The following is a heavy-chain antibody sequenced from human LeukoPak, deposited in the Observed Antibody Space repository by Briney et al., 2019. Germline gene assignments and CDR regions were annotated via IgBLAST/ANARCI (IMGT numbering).Heavy chain of an antibody. J-gene: IGHJ6*02. CDR1: RFTFSSYA. Sequence: GGSLRLSCAASRFTFSSYAMHWVRQAPGKGLEWVAVISYDGSNKYYADSVKGRFTISRDNSKNTLYLQMNSLRAEDTAVYYCARVSGTIRVWPQPFGDGMDVWGQGTTVTVSS. CDR2: ISYDGSNK. CDR3: ARVSGTIRVWPQPFGDGMDV. V-gene: IGHV3-30-3*01. D-gene: IGHD3-10*01.